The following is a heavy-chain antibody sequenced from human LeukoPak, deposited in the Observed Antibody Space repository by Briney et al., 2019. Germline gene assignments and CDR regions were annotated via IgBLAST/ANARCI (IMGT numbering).Heavy chain of an antibody. Sequence: GASVKVSCKASGYTFTGYYMHWVRQAPGQGLEWMGWINPNSGGTNYAQKFQGRVTMTRDTSISTAYIELSRLRSDDTAVYYCARSYYDSSGYYHFDYWGQGTLVTVSS. CDR2: INPNSGGT. CDR3: ARSYYDSSGYYHFDY. CDR1: GYTFTGYY. J-gene: IGHJ4*02. D-gene: IGHD3-22*01. V-gene: IGHV1-2*02.